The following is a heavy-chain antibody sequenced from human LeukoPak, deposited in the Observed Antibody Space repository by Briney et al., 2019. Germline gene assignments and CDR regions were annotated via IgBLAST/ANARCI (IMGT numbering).Heavy chain of an antibody. CDR1: GFTFSSYA. J-gene: IGHJ4*02. D-gene: IGHD5-18*01. V-gene: IGHV3-30-3*01. CDR3: AKDRYSYAFEYSDS. CDR2: ISYDGSNK. Sequence: GRSLRLSCAASGFTFSSYAMHWVRQAPGKGLEWVAVISYDGSNKYYADSVKGRFTISRDNSKNTLSLQVSSLRAEDTAVYYCAKDRYSYAFEYSDSWGQGTLVTVSS.